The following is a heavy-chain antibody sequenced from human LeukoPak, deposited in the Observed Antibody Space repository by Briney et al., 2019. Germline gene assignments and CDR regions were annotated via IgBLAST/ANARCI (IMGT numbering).Heavy chain of an antibody. CDR3: ARDLPPGYDFWSGPLYNWFDP. Sequence: ASVKISCKASGYTFTSYYMHWVRQAPGQGLEWMGIVNPSGGSTSYAEKFQGRVTMTRDTSTSTVYIELSSLRSEDTAVYYCARDLPPGYDFWSGPLYNWFDPWGQGTLVTVSS. CDR2: VNPSGGST. CDR1: GYTFTSYY. D-gene: IGHD3-3*01. J-gene: IGHJ5*02. V-gene: IGHV1-46*01.